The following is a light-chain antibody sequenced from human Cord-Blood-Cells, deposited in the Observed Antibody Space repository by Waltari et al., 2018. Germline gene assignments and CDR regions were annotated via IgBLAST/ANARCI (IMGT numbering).Light chain of an antibody. CDR3: SSYTSSSGYV. J-gene: IGLJ1*01. CDR1: SSDVGGYNY. CDR2: DVS. Sequence: QSALTQPASVSGSPGQSITISCTGTSSDVGGYNYVSWNQQHPGKAPKLMIYDVSNRPLGVLNRFSCSKSCNTASLTISGLQAEDEADYYCSSYTSSSGYVFGTGTKVTVL. V-gene: IGLV2-14*03.